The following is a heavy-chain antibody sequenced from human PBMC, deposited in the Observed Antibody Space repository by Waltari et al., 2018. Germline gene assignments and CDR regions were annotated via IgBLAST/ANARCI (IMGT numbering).Heavy chain of an antibody. CDR2: INPNNGVT. CDR1: GSTFTGYY. V-gene: IGHV1-2*02. D-gene: IGHD3-10*01. Sequence: QVQLVQSGAEVKEPGASVQVSCKSSGSTFTGYYIHWVRQAPGQGLEWMGWINPNNGVTNYAQRFQGRVTVTRDTSISTAYMELSRLRSDDTAVYYCARDRTGKYYFDYWGQGTLVTVSS. J-gene: IGHJ4*02. CDR3: ARDRTGKYYFDY.